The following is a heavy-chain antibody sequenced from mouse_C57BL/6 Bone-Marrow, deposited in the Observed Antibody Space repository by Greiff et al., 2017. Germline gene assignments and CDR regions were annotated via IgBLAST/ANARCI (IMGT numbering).Heavy chain of an antibody. CDR1: GYTFTNYW. J-gene: IGHJ4*01. D-gene: IGHD2-4*01. Sequence: QVQLQQPGAELVKPGASVKLSCKASGYTFTNYWMHWVKQRPGQGLEWIGMMHPNGGSPDYNEKFKSEATLSVDKSSRTAYMELSSLTSEESAVYYCARSYDYDDYTRDYWGQGTSVTVSS. V-gene: IGHV1-64*01. CDR2: MHPNGGSP. CDR3: ARSYDYDDYTRDY.